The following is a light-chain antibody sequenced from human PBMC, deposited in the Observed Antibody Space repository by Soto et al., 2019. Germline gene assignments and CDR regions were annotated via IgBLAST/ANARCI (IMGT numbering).Light chain of an antibody. V-gene: IGKV3-20*01. J-gene: IGKJ1*01. CDR2: GAS. Sequence: TVLTQSPGTLSVSPGERSSLSCMASQSVSNNYLAWYQQKPGQAPRLLIYGASNRATGIPDRFSGSGSGTDFTLTISRLEPEDFAVYYCQQYGSSGTFGPGTQVDIK. CDR1: QSVSNNY. CDR3: QQYGSSGT.